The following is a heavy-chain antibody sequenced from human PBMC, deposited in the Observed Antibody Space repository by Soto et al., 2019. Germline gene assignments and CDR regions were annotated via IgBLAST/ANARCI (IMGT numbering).Heavy chain of an antibody. V-gene: IGHV4-39*01. Sequence: PSETLSLTCTVSGGSISSSSYYWGWIRQPPGKGLEWIGTIYYSGSTYYNPSLKSRVTISVDTSKNQFSLKLSSVTAADTAVCYCARQRGYKYGAPFDYWGQGTLVTVSS. CDR2: IYYSGST. J-gene: IGHJ4*02. CDR1: GGSISSSSYY. D-gene: IGHD5-18*01. CDR3: ARQRGYKYGAPFDY.